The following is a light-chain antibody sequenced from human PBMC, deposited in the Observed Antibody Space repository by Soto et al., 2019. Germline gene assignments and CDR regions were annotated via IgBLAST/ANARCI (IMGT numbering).Light chain of an antibody. CDR1: QDFSNF. J-gene: IGKJ4*01. Sequence: DIQLTQSPSFLSASIGDRVTITCRASQDFSNFLAWYQQKPGRAPKLLMYDASTLQSGVPSRLSGSGSGTEFTLTISSLQPEDFATYYCQQLYSFPLTFGGGTKVDIK. CDR3: QQLYSFPLT. CDR2: DAS. V-gene: IGKV1-9*01.